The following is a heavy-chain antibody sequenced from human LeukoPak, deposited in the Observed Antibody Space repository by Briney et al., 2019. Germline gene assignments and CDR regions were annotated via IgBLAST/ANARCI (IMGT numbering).Heavy chain of an antibody. CDR3: AKGTRHPDTAMVTDYYYMDV. Sequence: PGGSLRLSCAASGFTFYDYAMHWVRQAPGKGLEWVSLISWDGGSTYYADSVKGRFTISRDNSKNSLYLQMNSLRAEDTALYYCAKGTRHPDTAMVTDYYYMDVWGKGTTVTVSS. J-gene: IGHJ6*03. V-gene: IGHV3-43D*03. D-gene: IGHD5-18*01. CDR2: ISWDGGST. CDR1: GFTFYDYA.